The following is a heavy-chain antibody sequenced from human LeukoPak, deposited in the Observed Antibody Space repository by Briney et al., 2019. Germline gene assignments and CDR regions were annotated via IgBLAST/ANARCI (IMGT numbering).Heavy chain of an antibody. V-gene: IGHV1-18*01. CDR1: GYTFTNYA. D-gene: IGHD3-22*01. J-gene: IGHJ4*02. CDR3: ARDFYDSIGYFSLFDS. Sequence: GASVKVSCKASGYTFTNYAFSWVRQAPGQGLEWMGWISAYNGNTNYAQKLQGRVTLTTDSSTSTAYMELKSLRSDDTAVYYCARDFYDSIGYFSLFDSWGQGTLVTVSS. CDR2: ISAYNGNT.